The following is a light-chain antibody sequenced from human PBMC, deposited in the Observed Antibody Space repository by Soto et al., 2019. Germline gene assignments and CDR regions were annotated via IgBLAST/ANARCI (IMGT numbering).Light chain of an antibody. Sequence: EIVLTQSPGTLSLSPGERATLSCRASQSVSSSYFSWYQQKPGQAPRLLIYGAYRRSTGSADRFSCSGSGTDFALTISRLEPQDYAVYYYQQYGNKPMYTFGQGTKLEIK. J-gene: IGKJ2*01. CDR1: QSVSSSY. CDR2: GAY. V-gene: IGKV3-20*01. CDR3: QQYGNKPMYT.